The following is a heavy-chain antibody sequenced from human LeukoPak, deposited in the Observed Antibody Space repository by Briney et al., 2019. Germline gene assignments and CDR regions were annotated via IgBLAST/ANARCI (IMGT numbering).Heavy chain of an antibody. CDR1: GIIFSLYC. V-gene: IGHV3-74*01. CDR2: ICPDGTGI. Sequence: GGSLRLSCAASGIIFSLYCMHWVRHAPGKGPMWVSRICPDGTGISYADSVKARFTTSRDNAKNTVYLQMNGLREEDTAVYYCVRDFRSADYWGQGTLVTVSS. CDR3: VRDFRSADY. J-gene: IGHJ4*02.